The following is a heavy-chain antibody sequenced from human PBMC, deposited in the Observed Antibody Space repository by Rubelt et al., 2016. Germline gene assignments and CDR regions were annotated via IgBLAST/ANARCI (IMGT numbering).Heavy chain of an antibody. CDR1: GGSISSYY. D-gene: IGHD2-2*01. V-gene: IGHV4-59*12. CDR3: ARARGYCSSTSCYPYYYYYYMDV. CDR2: INHSGST. J-gene: IGHJ6*03. Sequence: QVQLQESGPGLVKPSETLSLTCTVSGGSISSYYWSWIRQPPGKGLEWIGEINHSGSTNYNPSLKSRVTISVDTSNNQFSLKLSSVTAADTAVYYCARARGYCSSTSCYPYYYYYYMDVWGKGTTVTVSS.